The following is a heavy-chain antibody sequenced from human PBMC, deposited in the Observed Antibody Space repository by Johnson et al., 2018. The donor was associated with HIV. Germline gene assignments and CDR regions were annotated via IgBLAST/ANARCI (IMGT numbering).Heavy chain of an antibody. CDR1: GFTFSSYA. J-gene: IGHJ3*02. CDR2: ISYDGSNK. V-gene: IGHV3-30*04. Sequence: VQLVESGGGVVQPGRSLRLSCAASGFTFSSYAMHWVRQAPGKGLEWVAVISYDGSNKYYADSVKGRFTISRDNAKNSLYLQMNSLRVEDTAVYYCASITTIAAAGRGAFDSWGQGTLVTVSS. CDR3: ASITTIAAAGRGAFDS. D-gene: IGHD6-13*01.